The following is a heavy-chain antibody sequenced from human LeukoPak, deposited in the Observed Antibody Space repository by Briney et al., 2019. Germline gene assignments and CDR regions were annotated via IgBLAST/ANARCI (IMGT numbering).Heavy chain of an antibody. CDR1: GFTFSGST. J-gene: IGHJ4*02. D-gene: IGHD4-17*01. Sequence: GGSLRLSCAASGFTFSGSTMHWVRQASGKGLEWVAHIKNKANSYATAYGASVKGRFTISRDNSKNTLYLQMNSLRAEDTAVYYCARGPNGDSYGILDYWGRGTLVTVSS. V-gene: IGHV3-73*01. CDR2: IKNKANSYAT. CDR3: ARGPNGDSYGILDY.